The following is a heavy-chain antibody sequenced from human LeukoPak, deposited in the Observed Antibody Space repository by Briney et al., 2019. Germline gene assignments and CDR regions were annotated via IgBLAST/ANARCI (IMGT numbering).Heavy chain of an antibody. CDR3: ARQRSFGEFHFDY. CDR1: GGSISSSSYY. CDR2: IYYSGST. Sequence: PSETLSLTCTVSGGSISSSSYYWGWIRQPPGKGLEWIGSIYYSGSTYYNPSLKSRVTISVDTSKNQFSLKLSSVTAADTAVYYCARQRSFGEFHFDYWGQGTLVTVSS. D-gene: IGHD3-10*01. J-gene: IGHJ4*02. V-gene: IGHV4-39*01.